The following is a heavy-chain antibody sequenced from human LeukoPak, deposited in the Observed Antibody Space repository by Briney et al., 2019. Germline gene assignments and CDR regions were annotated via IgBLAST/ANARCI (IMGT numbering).Heavy chain of an antibody. V-gene: IGHV1-46*01. CDR1: GYTFTSYY. D-gene: IGHD2-2*02. CDR2: ISPSGGST. J-gene: IGHJ5*02. Sequence: ASVKVSCKASGYTFTSYYMHWVRQAPGQGLEWMGIISPSGGSTSYAQKFQGRVTMTRDTSTSTVYMELSSLRSEDTAVYYCASNSGRYCSSTSCYISRPYNWFDPWGQGTLVTVSS. CDR3: ASNSGRYCSSTSCYISRPYNWFDP.